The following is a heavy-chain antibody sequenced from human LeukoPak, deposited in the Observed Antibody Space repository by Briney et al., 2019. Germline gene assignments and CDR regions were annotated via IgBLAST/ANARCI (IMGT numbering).Heavy chain of an antibody. J-gene: IGHJ4*02. CDR3: ARDYYGGNGGYYFEH. CDR1: GGSISSGGYY. CDR2: FYYSGST. D-gene: IGHD4-23*01. Sequence: SQTLSLTCTVSGGSISSGGYYWSWIRQHPGKGLDGIGCFYYSGSTYYYTSLKSRVTISVETSKNQFSLQLSSVTAADTAVYYCARDYYGGNGGYYFEHWGQGTLVTVSS. V-gene: IGHV4-31*03.